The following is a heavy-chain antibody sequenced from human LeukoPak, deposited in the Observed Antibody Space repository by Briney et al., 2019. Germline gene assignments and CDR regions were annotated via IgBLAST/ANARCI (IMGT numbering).Heavy chain of an antibody. Sequence: GGSLRLSCAASGFTFNIYWMHWVRQAPGKGLVWVSHINTDGSSTTYADSVKGRFTISRDNTKNTLYLQMNSLRAEDTAVYYCARIGGSSDFDYWGQGTLVTVSS. D-gene: IGHD6-6*01. J-gene: IGHJ4*02. V-gene: IGHV3-74*01. CDR1: GFTFNIYW. CDR2: INTDGSST. CDR3: ARIGGSSDFDY.